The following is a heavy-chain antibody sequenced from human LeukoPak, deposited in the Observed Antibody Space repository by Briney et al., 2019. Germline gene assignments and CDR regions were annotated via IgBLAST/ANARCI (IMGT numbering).Heavy chain of an antibody. CDR1: GFTFSTYS. Sequence: GGSLRLSCAASGFTFSTYSMNWVRQAPGKGLEWVSSISGSSSYTFYADSVRGRFTISRDNAKNSLYLQMNSLRVEDTAVYYCARSARDSEYTNMDSWGQGTLVTVSS. CDR3: ARSARDSEYTNMDS. D-gene: IGHD5-18*01. J-gene: IGHJ4*02. V-gene: IGHV3-21*01. CDR2: ISGSSSYT.